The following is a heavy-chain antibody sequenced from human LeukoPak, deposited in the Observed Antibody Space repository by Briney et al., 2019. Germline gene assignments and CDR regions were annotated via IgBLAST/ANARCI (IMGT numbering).Heavy chain of an antibody. J-gene: IGHJ3*02. V-gene: IGHV4-39*07. CDR1: GGSISSSSYY. CDR2: IYYSGST. CDR3: ATQYYYDSSGYYGDI. Sequence: PSETLSLTCTVSGGSISSSSYYWGWIRQPPGKGLEWIGSIYYSGSTYYNPSLKSRVTISVDTSKNQFSLKLSSVTAADTAVYYCATQYYYDSSGYYGDIWGQGTMVTVSS. D-gene: IGHD3-22*01.